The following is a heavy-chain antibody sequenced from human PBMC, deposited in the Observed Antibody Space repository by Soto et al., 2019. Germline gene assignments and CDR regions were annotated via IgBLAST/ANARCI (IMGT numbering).Heavy chain of an antibody. V-gene: IGHV1-69*01. Sequence: SVKLACQASGATLGRYAISWVREAPIQGLEWMGGIIPIFVTAHYAQKFQGRVTITADESTSTAYMDLSSLRSEDTAVYYCTTIVLVPFEQWGQGVLVTVSS. CDR1: GATLGRYA. CDR3: TTIVLVPFEQ. J-gene: IGHJ4*02. D-gene: IGHD3-22*01. CDR2: IIPIFVTA.